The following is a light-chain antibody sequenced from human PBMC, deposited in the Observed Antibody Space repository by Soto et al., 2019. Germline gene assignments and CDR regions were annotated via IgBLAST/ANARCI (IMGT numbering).Light chain of an antibody. Sequence: QSVLTQPPSVSGAPGQTVIISCTGSSSNIGAGYDVHWYQQLPGTAPKLLMHDSSDRPSGVPDRFSGYKSGTSASPAITGLQAEDEAEYYCQSYDSSLNGAYVFGTGTKVTVL. V-gene: IGLV1-40*01. CDR1: SSNIGAGYD. CDR3: QSYDSSLNGAYV. J-gene: IGLJ1*01. CDR2: DSS.